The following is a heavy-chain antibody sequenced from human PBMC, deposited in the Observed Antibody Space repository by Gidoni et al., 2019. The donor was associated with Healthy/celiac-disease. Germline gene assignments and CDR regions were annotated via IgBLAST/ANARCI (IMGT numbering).Heavy chain of an antibody. CDR3: ARGYCSGGSCYPTDEEEYFQH. J-gene: IGHJ1*01. CDR2: VIPIFGTA. V-gene: IGHV1-69*19. CDR1: GGTLRCYA. D-gene: IGHD2-15*01. Sequence: QVQLVQSGAAVKKPGSSVKVSCTASGGTLRCYAICWLRHAPGQGLEWMGGVIPIFGTANYAHKFQGRVTITADESTSTAYMELSSLRSEDTAVYYCARGYCSGGSCYPTDEEEYFQHWGQGTLVTVSS.